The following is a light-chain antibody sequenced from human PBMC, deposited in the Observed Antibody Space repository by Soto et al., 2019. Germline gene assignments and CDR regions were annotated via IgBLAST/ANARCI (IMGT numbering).Light chain of an antibody. CDR3: QQYGNSPYT. Sequence: EVVLTQSPGTLSLSPGERAILSCRASQSVSSNYLAWYQQKPGQAPRPLIYGASDRVTGIPDRFSGSGSGTDFTLTISRLEPEDFAVYYCQQYGNSPYTFGQGTKVDI. V-gene: IGKV3-20*01. CDR1: QSVSSNY. J-gene: IGKJ2*01. CDR2: GAS.